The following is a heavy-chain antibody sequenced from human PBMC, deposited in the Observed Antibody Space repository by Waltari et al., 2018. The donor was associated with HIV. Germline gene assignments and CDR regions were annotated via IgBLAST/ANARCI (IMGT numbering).Heavy chain of an antibody. CDR2: IWYDGDNK. J-gene: IGHJ4*02. CDR1: GFPFGICA. Sequence: VQLVESGGGVVQPGRPLRLSCAAAGFPFGICAMPWVRQAPGKGLECVAVIWYDGDNKYYADSVKGRFTISRDNSKNTLYLQMNSLRVEDTAVYYCARGGYYYDISGYYHYWGQGTLVTVSS. D-gene: IGHD3-22*01. CDR3: ARGGYYYDISGYYHY. V-gene: IGHV3-33*01.